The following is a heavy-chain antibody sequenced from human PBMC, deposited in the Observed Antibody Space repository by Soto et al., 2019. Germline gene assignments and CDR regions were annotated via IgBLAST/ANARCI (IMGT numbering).Heavy chain of an antibody. CDR2: ISSSSSYI. J-gene: IGHJ4*02. CDR1: GFTFSSYS. V-gene: IGHV3-21*01. CDR3: ARAAYDYGDYALLDY. Sequence: EVQLVESGGGLVKPGGSLRLSCAASGFTFSSYSMNWVRQAPGKGLEWVSSISSSSSYIYYADSVKGRFTISGDNAKNSLYLQMNSLRAEDTAVYYCARAAYDYGDYALLDYWGQGTLVTVSS. D-gene: IGHD4-17*01.